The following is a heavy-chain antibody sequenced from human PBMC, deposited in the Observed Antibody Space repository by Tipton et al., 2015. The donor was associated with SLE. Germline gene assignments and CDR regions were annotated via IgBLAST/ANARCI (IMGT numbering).Heavy chain of an antibody. V-gene: IGHV3-30*04. CDR2: ISDDGNNA. D-gene: IGHD2-15*01. CDR3: ARELLPYYGMDV. CDR1: GFTFSSYA. J-gene: IGHJ6*02. Sequence: SLRLSCAVSGFTFSSYAIHWVRQAPGKGLEWVAVISDDGNNAYYADSVKGRFTISRDNSKNTLYLQMNRLRAEDTAVYYCARELLPYYGMDVWGQGTTVTVSS.